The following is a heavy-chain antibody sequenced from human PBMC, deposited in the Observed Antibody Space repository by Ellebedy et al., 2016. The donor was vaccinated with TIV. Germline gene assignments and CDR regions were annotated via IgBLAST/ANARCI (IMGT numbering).Heavy chain of an antibody. CDR2: VSGSGKTT. CDR1: GSTFSTYS. D-gene: IGHD5-12*01. CDR3: ARRKREGDYDYFGFDH. V-gene: IGHV3-48*04. J-gene: IGHJ4*02. Sequence: PGGSLRLSCTASGSTFSTYSMNWVRQAPGKGLEWVSYVSGSGKTTNYTDSVKGRFTISRDNAKNSLYLHMNSLRVEDTAVYFCARRKREGDYDYFGFDHWGQGTLVTVSS.